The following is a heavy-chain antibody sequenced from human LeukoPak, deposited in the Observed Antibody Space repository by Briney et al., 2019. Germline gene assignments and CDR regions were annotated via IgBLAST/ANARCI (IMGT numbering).Heavy chain of an antibody. J-gene: IGHJ4*02. D-gene: IGHD2-2*01. CDR2: ISASGGST. CDR1: GFTFSDYY. Sequence: PGGSLRLSCAASGFTFSDYYMMWIRQAPGKGLEWVSGISASGGSTYYADSVKGRFTISRDNSKNTLYLQVNSLRAEDTAVYYCAKKTSAWYQGFDYWGQGTLVTVSS. CDR3: AKKTSAWYQGFDY. V-gene: IGHV3-23*01.